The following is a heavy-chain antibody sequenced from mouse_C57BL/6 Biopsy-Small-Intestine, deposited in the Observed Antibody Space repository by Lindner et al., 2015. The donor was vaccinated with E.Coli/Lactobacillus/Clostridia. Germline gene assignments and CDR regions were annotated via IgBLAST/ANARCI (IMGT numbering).Heavy chain of an antibody. CDR2: INPNYGTT. V-gene: IGHV1-39*01. D-gene: IGHD2-3*01. J-gene: IGHJ2*01. CDR3: TRNGYYVFDY. Sequence: VQLQESGPELVKPGASVKISCKASGYSFTDFNMNWVKQSNGRSLEWIGVINPNYGTTSYNQKFKGKATLTVDQSSSTAYMQLNSLTSEDSAVYYRTRNGYYVFDYWGQGTTLTVSS. CDR1: GYSFTDFN.